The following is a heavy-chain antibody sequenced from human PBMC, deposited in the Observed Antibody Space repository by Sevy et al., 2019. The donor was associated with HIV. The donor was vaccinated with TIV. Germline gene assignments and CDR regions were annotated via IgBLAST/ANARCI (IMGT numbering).Heavy chain of an antibody. V-gene: IGHV4-59*08. D-gene: IGHD1-26*01. CDR2: ISYNGHI. CDR1: CGSITSLY. CDR3: AGENAWGRGYS. J-gene: IGHJ5*01. Sequence: SETLSLTCTVSCGSITSLYWNWIRQPPGKGLEWIANISYNGHINYNPSLKSRVTLSLDTSKNQFSLRLSSVTAADTAMYYCAGENAWGRGYSWGQGTLVTVSS.